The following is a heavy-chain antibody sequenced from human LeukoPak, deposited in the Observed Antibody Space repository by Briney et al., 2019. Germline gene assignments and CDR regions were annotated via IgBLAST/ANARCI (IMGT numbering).Heavy chain of an antibody. CDR1: GFTFSSYA. CDR2: ISVSGGST. CDR3: AKGRGGTDY. J-gene: IGHJ4*02. D-gene: IGHD3-16*01. Sequence: GGSLRLSCAASGFTFSSYAMSWVRQAPGKGLEWVSAISVSGGSTYYADSVKGLFTISRDNSKNTLFLQMNSLRAEDTAVYYCAKGRGGTDYWGQGTLVTVSS. V-gene: IGHV3-23*01.